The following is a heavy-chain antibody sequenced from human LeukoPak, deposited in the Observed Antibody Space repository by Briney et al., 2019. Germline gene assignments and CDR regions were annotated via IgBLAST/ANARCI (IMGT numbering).Heavy chain of an antibody. V-gene: IGHV3-23*01. CDR2: ILSSTTT. CDR3: ASILLWFVYDY. J-gene: IGHJ4*02. Sequence: GGSLRLSCTTSGFTFRNYAMSWFRQAPGKGLEWVAAILSSTTTTYADSVKGRFTISRDNSKNTLYLQMNSLRAEDTAVYYCASILLWFVYDYWGQGTLVTVSS. D-gene: IGHD3-10*01. CDR1: GFTFRNYA.